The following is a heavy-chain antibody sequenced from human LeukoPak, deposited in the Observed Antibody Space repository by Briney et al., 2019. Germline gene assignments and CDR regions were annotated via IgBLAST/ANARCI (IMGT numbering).Heavy chain of an antibody. CDR1: GYSFSSSW. D-gene: IGHD1-7*01. J-gene: IGHJ3*02. V-gene: IGHV5-51*01. Sequence: GESLKISCKGSGYSFSSSWIAWVRQMPGKGLEWMAIIDPRDSETKYSPSFQGHVTISADKSISTAYLQWSSLKASDTAMYYCARHSISELRLAFDIWGQGTVVTISS. CDR2: IDPRDSET. CDR3: ARHSISELRLAFDI.